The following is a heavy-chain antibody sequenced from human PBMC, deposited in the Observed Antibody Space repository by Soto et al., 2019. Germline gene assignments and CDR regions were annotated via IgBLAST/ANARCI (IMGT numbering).Heavy chain of an antibody. J-gene: IGHJ4*02. V-gene: IGHV3-23*01. CDR1: GFTFSRYG. CDR3: ARGATSPSY. CDR2: ISSSGGGA. Sequence: EVQLLESGGGLVQPGGSLRLSCAASGFTFSRYGMSWVRQAPGKGLEWVSAISSSGGGAYYADSVKGRFTISRDNSKNTLYLQMNILRAEDTAVYYCARGATSPSYWGQGTLVTVSS.